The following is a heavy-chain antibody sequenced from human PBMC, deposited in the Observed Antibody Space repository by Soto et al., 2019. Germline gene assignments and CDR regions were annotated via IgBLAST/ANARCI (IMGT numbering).Heavy chain of an antibody. V-gene: IGHV2-5*02. CDR2: IYWDDNK. J-gene: IGHJ4*02. D-gene: IGHD3-10*01. CDR3: VHRRGFGELLFGY. CDR1: GFSLSTNGVG. Sequence: SAPTLMNRTATLTVTCTFSGFSLSTNGVGVGWIRQPPGKALEWLALIYWDDNKRYTPSLKTRLTITKGTPKNQVVLTMTNMDPLDTATYYCVHRRGFGELLFGYWGQGILVTVSS.